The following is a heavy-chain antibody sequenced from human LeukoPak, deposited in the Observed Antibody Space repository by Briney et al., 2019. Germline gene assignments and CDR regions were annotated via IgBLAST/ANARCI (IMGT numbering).Heavy chain of an antibody. Sequence: SVKVSCKASGGTFSSYAISWVRQAPGQGLEWMGGIIPISGTANYAQKFQGRVTITTDESTSTAYMELSSLRSEDTAVYYCARGDTYYYDSSGYFCAFDIWGQGTMVTVSS. CDR1: GGTFSSYA. D-gene: IGHD3-22*01. J-gene: IGHJ3*02. CDR3: ARGDTYYYDSSGYFCAFDI. CDR2: IIPISGTA. V-gene: IGHV1-69*05.